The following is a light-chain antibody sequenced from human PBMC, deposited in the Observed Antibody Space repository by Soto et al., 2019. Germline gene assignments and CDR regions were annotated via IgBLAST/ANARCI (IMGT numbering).Light chain of an antibody. J-gene: IGLJ2*01. CDR2: EVS. CDR3: SAYTSSTTLMV. Sequence: QSALTQPASVSGSPGQSITISCTGTSSDVGGYKYVSWYQQHPGKAPKVMIYEVSNRPSGVSNRFSGSKSGNTASLTISGLQAEDNADYYYSAYTSSTTLMVFGGGTKFTVL. CDR1: SSDVGGYKY. V-gene: IGLV2-14*01.